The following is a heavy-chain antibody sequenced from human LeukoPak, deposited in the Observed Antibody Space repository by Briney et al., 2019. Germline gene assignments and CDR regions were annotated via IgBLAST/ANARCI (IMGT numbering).Heavy chain of an antibody. V-gene: IGHV5-51*01. D-gene: IGHD6-19*01. CDR3: ARRPTINSSGWYYFDY. CDR1: GYSFTSYW. J-gene: IGHJ4*02. CDR2: IYPGDSDT. Sequence: GESLKISCKGSGYSFTSYWIGWVRQMAGKGLEWMGIIYPGDSDTRYSPSFQGQVTISADKSISTAYLQWSSLKASDTAMYYCARRPTINSSGWYYFDYWGQGTLVTVSS.